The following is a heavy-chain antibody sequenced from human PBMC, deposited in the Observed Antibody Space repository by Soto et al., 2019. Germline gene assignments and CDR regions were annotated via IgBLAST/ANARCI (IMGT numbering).Heavy chain of an antibody. Sequence: EVQLVESGGGLVQPGGSLRLSCAASGFTFSSYWMHWVRQAPGKGLVWVSRINSDGSSTSYADSVKGRFTISRDNAKNTLYLQMNSLRAEDTAVYYCARVVTVTQYYYYYGMDVWGQGTTVTVSS. V-gene: IGHV3-74*01. CDR2: INSDGSST. CDR1: GFTFSSYW. D-gene: IGHD4-17*01. J-gene: IGHJ6*02. CDR3: ARVVTVTQYYYYYGMDV.